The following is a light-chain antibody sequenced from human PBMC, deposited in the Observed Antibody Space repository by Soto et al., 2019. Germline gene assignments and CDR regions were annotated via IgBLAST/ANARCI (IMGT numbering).Light chain of an antibody. Sequence: EIVLTQSPGTLSLSPGERATLSCRASQSVSTSYLAWYQQKPGQAPRLLIYGASSRATGITDRFSGSGSGADFTLTISRLEPEDFAVYYCQQYGSLPITFGGGTKVEIK. CDR3: QQYGSLPIT. CDR2: GAS. J-gene: IGKJ4*01. V-gene: IGKV3-20*01. CDR1: QSVSTSY.